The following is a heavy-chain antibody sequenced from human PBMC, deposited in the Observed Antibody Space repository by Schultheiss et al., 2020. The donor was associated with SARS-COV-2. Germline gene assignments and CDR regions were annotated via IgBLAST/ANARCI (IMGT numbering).Heavy chain of an antibody. V-gene: IGHV3-23*01. CDR2: VTGGGGST. CDR3: ARDGPFGSNAFDI. Sequence: GGSLRLSCAASGFTFSSYAMTWVRQAPGKGLEWVSSVTGGGGSTYYADSVKGRFTISTDGSENTLYLLMISLRAEDTAVYYCARDGPFGSNAFDIWGQGTMVTVSS. D-gene: IGHD2/OR15-2a*01. CDR1: GFTFSSYA. J-gene: IGHJ3*02.